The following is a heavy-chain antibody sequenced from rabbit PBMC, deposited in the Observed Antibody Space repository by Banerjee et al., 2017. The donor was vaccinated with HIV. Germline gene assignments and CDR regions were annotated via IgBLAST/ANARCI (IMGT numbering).Heavy chain of an antibody. Sequence: QEQLEESGGDLVKPEGSLTLTCTASGFSFSNSYWACWVRQAPGKGLEWIACIYAGSSGNTVYASWAKGPFTISKTSSTTVTLQMTSLTAADTATYFCARDLAGVIGWNFNLWGPGTLVTVS. CDR2: IYAGSSGNT. V-gene: IGHV1S45*01. CDR3: ARDLAGVIGWNFNL. J-gene: IGHJ4*01. D-gene: IGHD4-1*01. CDR1: GFSFSNSYW.